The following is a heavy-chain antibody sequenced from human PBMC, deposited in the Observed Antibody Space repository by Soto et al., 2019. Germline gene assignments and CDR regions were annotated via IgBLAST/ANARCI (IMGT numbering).Heavy chain of an antibody. CDR1: GYTFTSYA. CDR3: ARGYDY. V-gene: IGHV1-3*01. CDR2: TNAGNGNT. Sequence: ASVKVSCKASGYTFTSYAMHWVRQAPGQRLEWMGWTNAGNGNTKYSQKFQGRVTITRDTSASTAYTELSSLRSEDTAVYYCARGYDYCGQRTLVTVSA. J-gene: IGHJ4*02.